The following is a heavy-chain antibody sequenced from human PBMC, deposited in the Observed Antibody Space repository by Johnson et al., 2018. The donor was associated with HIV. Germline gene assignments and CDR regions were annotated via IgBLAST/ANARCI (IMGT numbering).Heavy chain of an antibody. V-gene: IGHV3-7*03. CDR1: GFTFSSDG. J-gene: IGHJ3*02. CDR3: AKYAPLNYEIDYSSSSSAFDI. Sequence: VQLVESGGGVVQTGTSLRLSCAASGFTFSSDGMHWVRQAPGQGLEWVANITQDGSEKYYVDSVKGRFTISRDNANNSLYLQMNSLTAEDTAIYYCAKYAPLNYEIDYSSSSSAFDIWGQGTMVTVSS. CDR2: ITQDGSEK. D-gene: IGHD6-6*01.